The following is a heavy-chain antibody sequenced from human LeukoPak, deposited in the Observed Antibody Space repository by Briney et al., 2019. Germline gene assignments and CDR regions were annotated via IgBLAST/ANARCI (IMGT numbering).Heavy chain of an antibody. CDR1: GFTFSSYA. Sequence: QPGGSLRLSCAASGFTFSSYAMSWVRQAPGKGLEWVSAISGSGGSTYYADSVKGRFTISRDNSKNTLYLQMNSLRAEDTAVYYCAKGPYYYDSSAYHYGAFDIWGQGTMVTVSS. D-gene: IGHD3-22*01. V-gene: IGHV3-23*01. CDR3: AKGPYYYDSSAYHYGAFDI. CDR2: ISGSGGST. J-gene: IGHJ3*02.